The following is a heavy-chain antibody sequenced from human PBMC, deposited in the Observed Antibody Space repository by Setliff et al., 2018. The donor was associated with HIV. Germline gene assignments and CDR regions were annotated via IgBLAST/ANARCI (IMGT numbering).Heavy chain of an antibody. CDR1: GGSFSGYY. Sequence: PSETLSLTCAVYGGSFSGYYWSWIRQPPGKGLEWIGEINHSGSTNYNPSLKSRVTISVDTSKNQFFLKLSSVTAADTAVYYCNIYYYYYMDVWGKGTTVTVSS. CDR2: INHSGST. V-gene: IGHV4-34*01. J-gene: IGHJ6*03. CDR3: NIYYYYYMDV.